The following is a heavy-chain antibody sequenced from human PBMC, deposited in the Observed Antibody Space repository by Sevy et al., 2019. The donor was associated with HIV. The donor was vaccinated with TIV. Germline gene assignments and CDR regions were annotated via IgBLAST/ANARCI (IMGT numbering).Heavy chain of an antibody. D-gene: IGHD6-6*01. Sequence: GGSLRLSCAASGFTFSSYSMNWVRQAPGKGLEWVLSISSSNNYIYYADSLKGRFTISRDNAKNSLYLQMNSLRAEDTAVYYCARDLREYSSSSKYYFDYWGQGILVTVSS. CDR2: ISSSNNYI. J-gene: IGHJ4*02. V-gene: IGHV3-21*01. CDR1: GFTFSSYS. CDR3: ARDLREYSSSSKYYFDY.